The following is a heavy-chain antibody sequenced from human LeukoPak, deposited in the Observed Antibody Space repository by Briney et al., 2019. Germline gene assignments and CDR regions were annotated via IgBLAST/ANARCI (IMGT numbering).Heavy chain of an antibody. CDR1: GFTFSYYA. D-gene: IGHD2-15*01. CDR3: ARNSAGYCSGGTCYPFDY. J-gene: IGHJ4*02. V-gene: IGHV3-30-3*01. Sequence: GRSLRLSCAASGFTFSYYAMHWVRQAPGKGLEWVALISYDGTNKYYADSVKGRFTVSRDTSKNTLYLQMSGLRADDTAVYYCARNSAGYCSGGTCYPFDYWGQGTLVTVSS. CDR2: ISYDGTNK.